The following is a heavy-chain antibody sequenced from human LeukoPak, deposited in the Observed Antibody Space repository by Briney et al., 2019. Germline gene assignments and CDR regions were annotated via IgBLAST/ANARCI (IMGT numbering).Heavy chain of an antibody. V-gene: IGHV4-31*03. CDR1: GGSISSGGYY. D-gene: IGHD3-3*02. CDR3: ASEGSINAFDI. CDR2: IYYSGST. J-gene: IGHJ3*02. Sequence: SSETLSLTCTVSGGSISSGGYYWSWIRQHPGKGLEWIGYIYYSGSTYYNPSLKSRVTISVDTSKNQFSLKLSSVTAADTAVHYCASEGSINAFDIWGQGTMVTVSS.